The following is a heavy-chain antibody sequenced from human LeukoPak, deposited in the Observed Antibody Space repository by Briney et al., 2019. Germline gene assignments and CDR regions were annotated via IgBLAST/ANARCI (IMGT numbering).Heavy chain of an antibody. D-gene: IGHD6-19*01. V-gene: IGHV4-38-2*01. CDR1: GGSFSGYY. CDR3: ARIRPGYSSGGTVDY. J-gene: IGHJ4*02. Sequence: PSETLSLTCAVYGGSFSGYYWGWIRQPPGKGLEWIGSIYHSGSTYYNPSLKSRVTISVDTSKNQFPLKLSSVTAADTAVYYCARIRPGYSSGGTVDYWGQGTLVTVSS. CDR2: IYHSGST.